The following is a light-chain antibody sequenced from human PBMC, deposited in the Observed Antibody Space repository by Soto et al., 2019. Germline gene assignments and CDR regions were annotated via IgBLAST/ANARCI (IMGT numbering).Light chain of an antibody. CDR2: GAS. V-gene: IGKV3-15*01. CDR1: QSVATN. CDR3: QQHNNYPIT. Sequence: EIVLTQSPGTLSLSPGERATLSCRASQSVATNLAWYQQKPGQPPRLLIYGASTRATGIPARFSGSGSGTDFTLTISSLQPEDFAVYYCQQHNNYPITFGQGTRLEIK. J-gene: IGKJ5*01.